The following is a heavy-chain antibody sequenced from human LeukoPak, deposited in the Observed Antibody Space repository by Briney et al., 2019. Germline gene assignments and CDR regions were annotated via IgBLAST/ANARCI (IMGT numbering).Heavy chain of an antibody. Sequence: SETLSLTCTDSGGSISSSSYYWGWIRQPPGKGLEWIGEINHSGSTNYNPSLKSRVTISVDTSKNQFSLKLSSVTAADTAVYYCTRWAGTAMDKDAYYFDYWGQGTLVTVSS. CDR3: TRWAGTAMDKDAYYFDY. V-gene: IGHV4-39*07. J-gene: IGHJ4*02. D-gene: IGHD5-18*01. CDR2: INHSGST. CDR1: GGSISSSSYY.